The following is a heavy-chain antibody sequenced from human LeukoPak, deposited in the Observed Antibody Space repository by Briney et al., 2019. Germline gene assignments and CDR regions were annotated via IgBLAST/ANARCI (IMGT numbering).Heavy chain of an antibody. CDR3: ARAGGYCGSTSCYSGYYYYFMDV. D-gene: IGHD2-2*01. J-gene: IGHJ6*03. V-gene: IGHV1-2*02. Sequence: ASVKVSCKASGYTFTDYYLHWVRQAPGQGLEWMGWINPKSGVTDSKMKFQGRVTLTRDTSITTAYMELISLTSDNAAVYYCARAGGYCGSTSCYSGYYYYFMDVWGKGTTVTVSS. CDR2: INPKSGVT. CDR1: GYTFTDYY.